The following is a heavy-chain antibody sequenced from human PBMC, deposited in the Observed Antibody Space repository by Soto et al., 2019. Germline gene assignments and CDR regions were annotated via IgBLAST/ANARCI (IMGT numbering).Heavy chain of an antibody. CDR1: GFTFSSYA. CDR3: ARGGSYSPFDS. J-gene: IGHJ4*02. Sequence: GGSLRLSCAASGFTFSSYAMYWVRQAPGKGLQWVAVISHDGSNKYHADSVQGRFTISRDNSKTTLYLQMNSLRPEDTAVYYCARGGSYSPFDSWGQGTLVTVS. V-gene: IGHV3-30-3*01. D-gene: IGHD1-26*01. CDR2: ISHDGSNK.